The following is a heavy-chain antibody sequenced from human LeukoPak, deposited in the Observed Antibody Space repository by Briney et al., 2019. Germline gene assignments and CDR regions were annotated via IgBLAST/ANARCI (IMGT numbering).Heavy chain of an antibody. CDR1: GFTFTGYY. Sequence: ASVKVSCKASGFTFTGYYIHWVRQAPGQGLQWMGIINPSGGTTSYGQKFQGRVTMTRDTSTSTVYMEVSSLRYEDTAVYYCARAPGPDVFDIWGQGTMVTVSS. J-gene: IGHJ3*02. CDR3: ARAPGPDVFDI. V-gene: IGHV1-46*01. CDR2: INPSGGTT.